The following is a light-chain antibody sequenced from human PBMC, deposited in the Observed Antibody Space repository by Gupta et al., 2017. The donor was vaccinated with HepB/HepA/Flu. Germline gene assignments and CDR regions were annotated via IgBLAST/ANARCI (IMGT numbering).Light chain of an antibody. CDR1: SSNIGSNY. J-gene: IGLJ3*02. Sequence: QSVLPQPPSPSGTPGQRVTITYSASSSNIGSNYVYWYQQLPGTAPKLLIYRNNQRPSGVPDRFSGSKSGTSASLAISGLRSEDEADYYCAAWDDSLSGWVFGGGTKLTVL. CDR3: AAWDDSLSGWV. V-gene: IGLV1-47*01. CDR2: RNN.